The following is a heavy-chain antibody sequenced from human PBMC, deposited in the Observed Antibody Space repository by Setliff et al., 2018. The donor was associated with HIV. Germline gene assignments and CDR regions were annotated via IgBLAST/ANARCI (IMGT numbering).Heavy chain of an antibody. J-gene: IGHJ6*02. CDR3: AHIVRSGWYPGDMDV. Sequence: SGPTLVNPTQPLTLTCTFSGFSLSTSGVGVGWIRQPPGKALEWLAVIYWDDDKRYSPSLKSRVTITKDTSKNQVVLTMTNMDPMDTATYYCAHIVRSGWYPGDMDVWGQGTPVTSP. CDR1: GFSLSTSGVG. D-gene: IGHD6-19*01. V-gene: IGHV2-5*02. CDR2: IYWDDDK.